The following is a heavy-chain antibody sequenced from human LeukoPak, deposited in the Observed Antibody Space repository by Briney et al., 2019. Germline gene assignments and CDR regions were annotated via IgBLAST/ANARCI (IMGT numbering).Heavy chain of an antibody. CDR1: GFTFSSYW. V-gene: IGHV3-7*01. CDR2: IKQDGSEK. Sequence: PGGSLRLSWATSGFTFSSYWMSWVRQAPGKGLEWVANIKQDGSEKYYVDSVKGRFTISRDNAKNSLYLQMNSLRAEDTAVYYCAREGIAAAYYDYWGQGTLVTVSS. D-gene: IGHD6-13*01. CDR3: AREGIAAAYYDY. J-gene: IGHJ4*02.